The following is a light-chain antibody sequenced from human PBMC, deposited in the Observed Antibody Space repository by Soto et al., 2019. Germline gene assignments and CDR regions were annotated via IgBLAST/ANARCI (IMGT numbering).Light chain of an antibody. CDR3: NSYTSSRSLV. J-gene: IGLJ3*02. V-gene: IGLV2-14*01. Sequence: QSVLTQPASVSGSPGQSITISCTGTSSDIGGYNYVSWYQHHPGKAPKLMIYEVSNRPSGVSNRFSGSKSGNTASLTISVLQAEDEADYYCNSYTSSRSLVFGGGTKLTVL. CDR1: SSDIGGYNY. CDR2: EVS.